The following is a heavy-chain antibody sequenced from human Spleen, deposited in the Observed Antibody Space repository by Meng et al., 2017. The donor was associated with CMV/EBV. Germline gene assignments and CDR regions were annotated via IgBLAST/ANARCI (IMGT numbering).Heavy chain of an antibody. V-gene: IGHV4-61*08. CDR3: ARVVYYSGSGSYYNNPHFDY. CDR1: GGSISSTAYY. Sequence: SETLSLTCTLSGGSISSTAYYWGWVRQPPGKGLEWIGYIYGSATSNYNPSLKSRVTISVDTSKNQFSLTLSSVTAADTALYYCARVVYYSGSGSYYNNPHFDYWGQGTLVTVSS. CDR2: IYGSATS. D-gene: IGHD3-10*01. J-gene: IGHJ4*02.